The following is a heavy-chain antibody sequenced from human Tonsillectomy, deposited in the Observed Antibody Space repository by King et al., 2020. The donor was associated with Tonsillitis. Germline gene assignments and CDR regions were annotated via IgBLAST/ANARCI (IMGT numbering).Heavy chain of an antibody. V-gene: IGHV3-74*01. J-gene: IGHJ4*02. CDR2: INSDGSST. CDR1: GFTFRSYW. CDR3: VSDAPFSG. Sequence: VQLVESGGGLVQPGGSLSLSCAASGFTFRSYWMHWVRQAPGKGLVWVSRINSDGSSTAYADSVKGRFTISRDNAKNTLYLQMSSLRVEDTAVYYCVSDAPFSGWVRGTLVTVSS. D-gene: IGHD1-26*01.